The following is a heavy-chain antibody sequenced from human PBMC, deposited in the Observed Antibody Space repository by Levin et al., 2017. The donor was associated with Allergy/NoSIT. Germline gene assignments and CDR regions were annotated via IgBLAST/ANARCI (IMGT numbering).Heavy chain of an antibody. CDR1: GGSISSSSYY. J-gene: IGHJ4*02. Sequence: KPSETLSLTCTVSGGSISSSSYYWGWIRQPPGKGLEWIVSIDYSGSTYYNPSLKSRVTISVDTSKNQFSLKVSTVTAADTAVYFCARYFSGLIVEAGTFWDYWGQGALVTVSS. CDR3: ARYFSGLIVEAGTFWDY. CDR2: IDYSGST. V-gene: IGHV4-39*01. D-gene: IGHD6-13*01.